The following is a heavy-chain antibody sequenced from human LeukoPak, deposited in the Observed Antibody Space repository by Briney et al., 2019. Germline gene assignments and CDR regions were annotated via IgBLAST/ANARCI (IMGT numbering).Heavy chain of an antibody. D-gene: IGHD6-19*01. Sequence: PGGSLRLSCAASGFTFSSYAMSWVRKAPGKGLEWVSAISGSGGSTYYADSVKGRFTISRDNSKNTLYLQMNSRRAEDTAVYYCAKSIAVAGTAYWGQGTPVTVSS. CDR3: AKSIAVAGTAY. CDR1: GFTFSSYA. V-gene: IGHV3-23*01. J-gene: IGHJ4*02. CDR2: ISGSGGST.